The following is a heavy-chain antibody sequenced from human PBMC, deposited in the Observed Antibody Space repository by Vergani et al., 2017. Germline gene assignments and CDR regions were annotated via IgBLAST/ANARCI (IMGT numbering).Heavy chain of an antibody. CDR3: ARGDYYDSSGLFASGVGEVY. D-gene: IGHD3-22*01. V-gene: IGHV3-21*01. CDR1: GFTFSSYS. CDR2: ISSSSSYI. J-gene: IGHJ4*02. Sequence: EVQLVESGGGLVKPGGSLRLSCAASGFTFSSYSMNWVRQAPGKGLEWVSAISSSSSYIYYADSVKGRFTLSRDNAKNSLYRQMNSLRAEDTAVYYCARGDYYDSSGLFASGVGEVYWGQGTLVTVSS.